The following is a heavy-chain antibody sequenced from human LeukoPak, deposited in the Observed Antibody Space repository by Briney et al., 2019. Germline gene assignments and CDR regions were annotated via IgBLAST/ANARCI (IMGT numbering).Heavy chain of an antibody. CDR2: IWYDGSNK. Sequence: GGSLRLSFAASGFTFSSYGMHWVRQAPGKGLEWVAVIWYDGSNKYYADSVKGRFTISRDNSKNTLYLQMNSLRAEDTAVYYCARNYYGSGSYYIDYWGQGTLVTVSS. CDR1: GFTFSSYG. CDR3: ARNYYGSGSYYIDY. D-gene: IGHD3-10*01. V-gene: IGHV3-33*01. J-gene: IGHJ4*02.